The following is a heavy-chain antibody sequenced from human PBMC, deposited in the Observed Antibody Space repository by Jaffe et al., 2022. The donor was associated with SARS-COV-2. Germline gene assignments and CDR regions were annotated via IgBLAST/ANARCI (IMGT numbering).Heavy chain of an antibody. CDR1: GGSISSGAYY. D-gene: IGHD6-13*01. J-gene: IGHJ4*02. CDR3: ARDSGNSWYVDSD. CDR2: IYTTGST. Sequence: QVQLQESGPGLVKPSETLSLTCTVSGGSISSGAYYWSWIRQPAGKGLEWIGRIYTTGSTNYNPSLRGRVTISLETSRNQFSLRLSSVTAADTAVYYCARDSGNSWYVDSDWGQGTLVTVSS. V-gene: IGHV4-61*02.